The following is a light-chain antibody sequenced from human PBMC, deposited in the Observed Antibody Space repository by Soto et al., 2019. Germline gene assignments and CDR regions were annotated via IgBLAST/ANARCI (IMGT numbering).Light chain of an antibody. Sequence: EIVMTQSPATLSVSPGERATLSCRASQSVSSNLAWYQQKPGQSPRLLIYDVSTRATDVPARFSGSGFGTEFTLTINSLQSEDFAVYYCQQYSDWWTFGQGTKVDIK. CDR3: QQYSDWWT. CDR2: DVS. J-gene: IGKJ1*01. CDR1: QSVSSN. V-gene: IGKV3-15*01.